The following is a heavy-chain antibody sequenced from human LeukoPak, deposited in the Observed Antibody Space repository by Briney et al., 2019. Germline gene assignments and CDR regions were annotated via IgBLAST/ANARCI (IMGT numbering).Heavy chain of an antibody. Sequence: GGSLRLSCAASGFTFSSYGMHWVRQAPGKGLEWVAVIWYDGSNKYYADSVKGRFTISRDNSKNTLYLQMNSLRAEDTAVYYCARVVDRRQQLVPPDYWGQGTLVTVSS. CDR3: ARVVDRRQQLVPPDY. V-gene: IGHV3-33*01. CDR2: IWYDGSNK. J-gene: IGHJ4*02. CDR1: GFTFSSYG. D-gene: IGHD6-13*01.